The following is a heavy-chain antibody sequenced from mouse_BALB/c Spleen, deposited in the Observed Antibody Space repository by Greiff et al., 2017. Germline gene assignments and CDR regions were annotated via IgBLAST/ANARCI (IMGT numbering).Heavy chain of an antibody. CDR3: ARYEGYPHWYFDV. CDR1: GDSITSGY. D-gene: IGHD2-3*01. Sequence: EVKLQESGPSLVKPSQTPSLTCSVTGDSITSGYWNWIRKFPGNTLEYMGYISYSGSTYYNPSLKSRISITRDTSKNQYYLQLNSVTTEDTATYYCARYEGYPHWYFDVWGAGTTVTVSS. J-gene: IGHJ1*01. V-gene: IGHV3-8*02. CDR2: ISYSGST.